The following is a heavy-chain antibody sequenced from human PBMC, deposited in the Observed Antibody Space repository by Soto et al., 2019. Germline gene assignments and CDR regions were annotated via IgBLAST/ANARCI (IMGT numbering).Heavy chain of an antibody. V-gene: IGHV2-5*02. CDR3: AHVLVVVANYGMDV. D-gene: IGHD2-15*01. CDR2: IYWDDDK. J-gene: IGHJ6*02. CDR1: GFSLSTSGVG. Sequence: QITLKESGPTLVKPTQTLTLTCTFSGFSLSTSGVGVGWIRQPPGKALEWLALIYWDDDKRYSPSLTSRLTITKDTSKNQVVLTLNNMDPVDTATYYCAHVLVVVANYGMDVWGQGTPVTVSS.